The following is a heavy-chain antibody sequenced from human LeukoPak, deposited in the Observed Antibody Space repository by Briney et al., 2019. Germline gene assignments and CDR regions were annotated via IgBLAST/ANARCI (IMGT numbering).Heavy chain of an antibody. J-gene: IGHJ4*02. CDR1: GGSISSGDYN. CDR2: TYYSGST. D-gene: IGHD3-22*01. CDR3: ARLYYYDSSGLDY. V-gene: IGHV4-30-4*08. Sequence: SETLSLTCTVSGGSISSGDYNWSWLRQPPGKGLEGFGCTYYSGSTYDNPSLKSRVTISVDTSKNQLSLKLSSVTAADTAVYYCARLYYYDSSGLDYWGQGTLVTVA.